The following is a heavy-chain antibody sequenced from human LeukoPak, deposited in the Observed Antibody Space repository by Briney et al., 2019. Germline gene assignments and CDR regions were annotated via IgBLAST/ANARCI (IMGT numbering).Heavy chain of an antibody. V-gene: IGHV3-30*02. Sequence: HPGGSLRLSCAASGLTFSNYDMHWVRQAPGKGLEWVAFIRYDGSNKNYADSVKGRFTISRDNSKNTLYLQMNSLRAEDTAVYYCVKKLRYYYDSSGFDYWGQGTLVTVSS. CDR1: GLTFSNYD. CDR3: VKKLRYYYDSSGFDY. D-gene: IGHD3-22*01. J-gene: IGHJ4*02. CDR2: IRYDGSNK.